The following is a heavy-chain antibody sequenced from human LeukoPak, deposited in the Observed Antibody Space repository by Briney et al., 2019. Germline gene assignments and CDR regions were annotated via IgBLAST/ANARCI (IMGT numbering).Heavy chain of an antibody. CDR3: ASMVRGKEIDY. V-gene: IGHV1-2*02. J-gene: IGHJ4*02. D-gene: IGHD3-10*01. CDR1: EYTFTVYY. CDR2: INPNNGGT. Sequence: GSVKVACKSSEYTFTVYYMHCVLQAPGQGLERMGWINPNNGGTNYAQKFQGRVTMTRDTSISTAYMKLSSLRSGDTAMYYCASMVRGKEIDYWGQGTLVTVSS.